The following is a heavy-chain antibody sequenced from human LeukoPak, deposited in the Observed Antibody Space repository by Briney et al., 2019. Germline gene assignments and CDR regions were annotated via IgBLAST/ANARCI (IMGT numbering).Heavy chain of an antibody. J-gene: IGHJ3*02. Sequence: PSETLSLTCIVSGGSISSGSYYWSWIRQPAGKGLEWIGRIYTSGSTNYNPSLKSRVTISVDTSKNQFSLKLSSVTAADTAVYYCASSIAARDDAFDIWGQGTMVTVSS. CDR2: IYTSGST. CDR3: ASSIAARDDAFDI. V-gene: IGHV4-61*02. CDR1: GGSISSGSYY. D-gene: IGHD6-6*01.